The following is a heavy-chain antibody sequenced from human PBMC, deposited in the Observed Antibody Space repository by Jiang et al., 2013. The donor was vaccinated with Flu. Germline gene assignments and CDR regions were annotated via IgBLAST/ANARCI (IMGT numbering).Heavy chain of an antibody. J-gene: IGHJ3*02. CDR2: ISYDGTNK. V-gene: IGHV3-30-3*01. CDR3: ARIPSGRPSPDAFDI. CDR1: GFTFSSYA. Sequence: GVVQPGRSLRLSCAASGFTFSSYAMYWVRQAPGKGLEWVAVISYDGTNKYYAGSVKGRFTISRDNSKNTLYVQMNSLRAEDTAVYYCARIPSGRPSPDAFDIWGQGTMVTVSS. D-gene: IGHD1-26*01.